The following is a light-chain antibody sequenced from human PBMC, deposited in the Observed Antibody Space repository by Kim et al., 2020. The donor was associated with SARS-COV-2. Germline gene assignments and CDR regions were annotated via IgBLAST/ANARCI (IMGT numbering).Light chain of an antibody. CDR2: DVT. J-gene: IGLJ2*01. CDR1: SSAVGAYNY. V-gene: IGLV2-14*03. Sequence: GQSITISCTGASSAVGAYNYVSWYTQHPGKAPKLMIYDVTNRPSGVSNRFSGSKSGNTASLTISGLQAEDEADYYCSSYTSSSNVVFGGGTQLTVL. CDR3: SSYTSSSNVV.